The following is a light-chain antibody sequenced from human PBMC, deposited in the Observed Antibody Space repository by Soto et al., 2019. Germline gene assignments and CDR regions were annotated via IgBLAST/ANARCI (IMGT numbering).Light chain of an antibody. CDR1: QSISSW. CDR3: QQYNSYRT. Sequence: DIKMTKSPSTLSPSVGDRVTITCRASQSISSWLAWYQQKPGKAPKLLIYDASSLESGVPSRFSGSGSGTEFTLTISSLQPDDFATYYCQQYNSYRTFGQGTKVDIK. V-gene: IGKV1-5*01. J-gene: IGKJ1*01. CDR2: DAS.